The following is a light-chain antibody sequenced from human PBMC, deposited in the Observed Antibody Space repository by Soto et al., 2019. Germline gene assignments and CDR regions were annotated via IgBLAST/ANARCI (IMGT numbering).Light chain of an antibody. CDR2: DVS. J-gene: IGLJ1*01. CDR1: SSDVGAYNY. V-gene: IGLV2-11*01. Sequence: QSALTQPRSVSGSPGQSVTISCTGTSSDVGAYNYVSWYQQHPGKAPKFMIYDVSKRPSGVPDRFSGSKSGNTASLTISGLQAEDEADYYCCSYARSSTYVFGTGTKVTVL. CDR3: CSYARSSTYV.